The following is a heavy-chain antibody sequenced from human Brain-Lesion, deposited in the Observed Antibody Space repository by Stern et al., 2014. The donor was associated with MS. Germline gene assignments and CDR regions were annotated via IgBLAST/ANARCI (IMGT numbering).Heavy chain of an antibody. CDR3: ARFPASRPHVFDS. Sequence: VQLLESGPGLVKPSGTLSLTCAVSGGSISSSNWWSWVRQSPGKGLEWIGESDHSGSTIYNTSLKSRVTVSVDKSKNRFSLNLRSVTAADTAVYFCARFPASRPHVFDSWGQGTLVTVSS. D-gene: IGHD6-13*01. J-gene: IGHJ4*02. V-gene: IGHV4-4*02. CDR1: GGSISSSNW. CDR2: SDHSGST.